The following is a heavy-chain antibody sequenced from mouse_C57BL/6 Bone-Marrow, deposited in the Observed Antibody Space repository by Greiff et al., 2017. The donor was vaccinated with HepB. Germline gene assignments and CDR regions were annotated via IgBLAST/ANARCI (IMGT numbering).Heavy chain of an antibody. D-gene: IGHD2-5*01. J-gene: IGHJ4*01. CDR3: ARDRAYYSNLYAMDY. CDR2: IYPGDGDT. CDR1: GYAFSSSW. Sequence: QVQLQQSGPELVKPGASVKISCKASGYAFSSSWMNWVKQRPGKGLEWIGRIYPGDGDTNYNGKFKGKATLTADKSSSTAYMQLSSLTSEDSAVYFCARDRAYYSNLYAMDYWGQGTSVTVSS. V-gene: IGHV1-82*01.